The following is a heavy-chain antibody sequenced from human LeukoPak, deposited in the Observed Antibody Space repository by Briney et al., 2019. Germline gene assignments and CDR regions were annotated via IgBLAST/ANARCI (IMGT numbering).Heavy chain of an antibody. D-gene: IGHD6-13*01. J-gene: IGHJ4*02. CDR3: ARAPGQGWQQLVNY. Sequence: PSETLSLTCIVSGGSINSSPYYWGWIRQPPGKGLEWIGAISYSGRTYYDPSLKSRVNISFDASKNQFSLKLSSVTAADTAVYYCARAPGQGWQQLVNYWGQGTLVTVSS. CDR1: GGSINSSPYY. V-gene: IGHV4-39*07. CDR2: ISYSGRT.